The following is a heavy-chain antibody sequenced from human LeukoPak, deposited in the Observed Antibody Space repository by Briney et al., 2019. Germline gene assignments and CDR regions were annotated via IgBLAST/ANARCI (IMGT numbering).Heavy chain of an antibody. CDR2: ITWNSGSI. D-gene: IGHD3-16*02. V-gene: IGHV3-9*01. CDR1: GFTFDDYA. CDR3: ARACNVYDYVWGSYRFDY. J-gene: IGHJ4*02. Sequence: PGGSLRLSCAASGFTFDDYAMHWVRQAPGKGLEWVSDITWNSGSIGYADSVKGRFTISRDNAKNSLYLQMNSLRAEDTAVYYCARACNVYDYVWGSYRFDYWGQGTLVTVSS.